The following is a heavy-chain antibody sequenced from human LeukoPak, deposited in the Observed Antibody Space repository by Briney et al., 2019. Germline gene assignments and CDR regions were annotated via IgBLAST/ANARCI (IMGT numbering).Heavy chain of an antibody. CDR2: IYYSGST. CDR1: GGSISSSSYY. V-gene: IGHV4-61*05. D-gene: IGHD3-16*01. J-gene: IGHJ2*01. Sequence: SETLSLTCTVSGGSISSSSYYWRWIRQPPGKGLEWIGYIYYSGSTNYNPSLKSRVTISVDTSKNQFSLKLTSVSAADTAVYYCARLKLGAYFDLWGRGTLVTVSS. CDR3: ARLKLGAYFDL.